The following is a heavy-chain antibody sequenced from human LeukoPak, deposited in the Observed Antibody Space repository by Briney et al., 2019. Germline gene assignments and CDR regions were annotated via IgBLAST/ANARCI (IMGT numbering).Heavy chain of an antibody. V-gene: IGHV4-4*07. CDR1: GGSISSYY. CDR3: AGIIPSYYYGMDV. CDR2: IYTSGST. D-gene: IGHD2-15*01. Sequence: PSETLSLTCTVSGGSISSYYWSWIRQPAGKGLEWIGRIYTSGSTNYNPSLKSRVTMSVDTSKNQFSLKLSYVTAADTAVYYCAGIIPSYYYGMDVWGQGTTVTVSS. J-gene: IGHJ6*02.